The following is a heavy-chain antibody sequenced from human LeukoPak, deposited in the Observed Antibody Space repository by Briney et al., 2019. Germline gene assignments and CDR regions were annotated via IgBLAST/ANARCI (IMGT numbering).Heavy chain of an antibody. CDR1: GFTFSDYY. J-gene: IGHJ4*02. CDR3: KSGGAAPGSFDY. CDR2: IKYDGYEE. D-gene: IGHD1-1*01. Sequence: GGSLRLSCAASGFTFSDYYMSWIRQAPGKGLEWVANIKYDGYEEYYVDSVKGRFTISRDNAKNSLYLQLNSLRVEDTAVYYCKSGGAAPGSFDYWGQGTLVTVSP. V-gene: IGHV3-7*01.